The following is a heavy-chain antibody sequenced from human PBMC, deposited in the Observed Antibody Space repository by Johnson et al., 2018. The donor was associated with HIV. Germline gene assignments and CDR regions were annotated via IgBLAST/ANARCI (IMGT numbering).Heavy chain of an antibody. D-gene: IGHD4/OR15-4a*01. V-gene: IGHV3-30*03. Sequence: QVQLVESGGGVVQPGRSLRLSCAASGFTFSSYGMHWVRQAPGKGLEWVADISHDESYKYYADSVKGRFNISRYNSKNTLYLQMNSLRTEDTAVYYCAWRGLWTYDAFDIWGQGTMVTVSS. CDR2: ISHDESYK. CDR1: GFTFSSYG. CDR3: AWRGLWTYDAFDI. J-gene: IGHJ3*02.